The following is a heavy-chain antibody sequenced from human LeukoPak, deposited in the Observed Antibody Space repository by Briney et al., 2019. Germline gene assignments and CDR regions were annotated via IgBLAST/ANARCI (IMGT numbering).Heavy chain of an antibody. CDR1: GGSISSSSYY. D-gene: IGHD4-23*01. J-gene: IGHJ4*02. CDR2: IYYSGST. CDR3: ARGMTTVD. Sequence: SETLSLTCTVSGGSISSSSYYWGWIRQPPGKGLEWIGSIYYSGSTYYNPSLKSRVTISVDTSKNQFSLKLSSVTAADTAVYYCARGMTTVDWGQGTLATVSS. V-gene: IGHV4-39*01.